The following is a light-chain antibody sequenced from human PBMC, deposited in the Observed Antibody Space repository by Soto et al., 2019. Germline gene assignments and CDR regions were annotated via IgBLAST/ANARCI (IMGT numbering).Light chain of an antibody. CDR1: SSDIGDYDY. J-gene: IGLJ2*01. V-gene: IGLV2-14*01. CDR3: CSYTDIALDVV. CDR2: DVT. Sequence: QSALIQPASVSGSPGQSITISCTGTSSDIGDYDYVSWYQHLPGKAPKLLIFDVTHRPSGVSDRFSGSKSGNTASLTISGVRPEDEADYYCCSYTDIALDVVFGGGTKLTVL.